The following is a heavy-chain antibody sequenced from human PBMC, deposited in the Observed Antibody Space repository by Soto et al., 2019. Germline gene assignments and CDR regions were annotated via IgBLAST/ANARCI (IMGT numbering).Heavy chain of an antibody. CDR1: GFTFRSHT. CDR3: AREAAKGISSSDWFDP. V-gene: IGHV3-21*01. CDR2: ISSNGAYL. J-gene: IGHJ5*02. Sequence: EVQLEESGGGLVKPGGSLRLSCAASGFTFRSHTINWVRQAPGKGLEWVSSISSNGAYLYYADSLNGRFTISRDNAKNSLYLQMNSLRAEDTAVYYCAREAAKGISSSDWFDPWGQGTLVTVSS. D-gene: IGHD6-13*01.